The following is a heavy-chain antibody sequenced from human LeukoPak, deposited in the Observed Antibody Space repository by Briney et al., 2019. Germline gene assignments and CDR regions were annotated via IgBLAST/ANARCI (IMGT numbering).Heavy chain of an antibody. CDR3: AREGSIVPHQDLDY. CDR2: INSRGSGE. D-gene: IGHD2-8*01. CDR1: GFTFRSYS. Sequence: GGSLRLSCAASGFTFRSYSMNWVRQAPGKGLEWVSSINSRGSGEYYADLVKGRFTISRDNAKNSLYLQMNSLRVEDTAVYYCAREGSIVPHQDLDYWGQGSLVTVSS. J-gene: IGHJ4*02. V-gene: IGHV3-21*01.